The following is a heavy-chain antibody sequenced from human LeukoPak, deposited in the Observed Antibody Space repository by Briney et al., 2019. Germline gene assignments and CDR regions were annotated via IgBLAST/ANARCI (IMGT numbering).Heavy chain of an antibody. CDR1: GGSISSYY. V-gene: IGHV4-59*08. Sequence: SETLSLTCTVSGGSISSYYWSWIRQPPGKGLEWIGYIYYSGSTNYNPSLKSRVTISVDTCKNQFSLKLSSVTAADTAVYYCARFGTHDAFDIWGQGTMVTVSS. J-gene: IGHJ3*02. CDR3: ARFGTHDAFDI. CDR2: IYYSGST. D-gene: IGHD3-10*01.